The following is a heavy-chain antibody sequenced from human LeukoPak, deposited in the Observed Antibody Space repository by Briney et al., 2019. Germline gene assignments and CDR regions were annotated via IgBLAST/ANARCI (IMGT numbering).Heavy chain of an antibody. D-gene: IGHD3-9*01. CDR2: IYYSGST. CDR1: GGSISSGDSY. V-gene: IGHV4-30-4*08. CDR3: AREEDILSGYWV. Sequence: SETLSLTCTVSGGSISSGDSYWSWIRQPPGRGLEWIGYIYYSGSTYYNPSLKSPVTISVVTSKNQFSLKLSSVTAADTAVYYCAREEDILSGYWVWGQGTLVTVSS. J-gene: IGHJ4*02.